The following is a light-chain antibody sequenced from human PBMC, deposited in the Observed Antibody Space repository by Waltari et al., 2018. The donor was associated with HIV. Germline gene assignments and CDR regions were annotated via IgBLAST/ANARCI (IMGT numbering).Light chain of an antibody. V-gene: IGLV7-43*01. CDR2: GTT. Sequence: QTVVTQEPSLTVSPGGTVTLTCASSTGAVTSGYSPNWLQQKPGQAPRALIYGTTNKHSWTPARFSGSLLGGKDALTLSGVQPEDEAEYYCLLYYGGAWVFGGGTKLTVL. J-gene: IGLJ3*02. CDR1: TGAVTSGYS. CDR3: LLYYGGAWV.